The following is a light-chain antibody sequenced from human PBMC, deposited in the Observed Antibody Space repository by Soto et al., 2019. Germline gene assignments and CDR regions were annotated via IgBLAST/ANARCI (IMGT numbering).Light chain of an antibody. CDR3: RQYGSSPWA. Sequence: CCSVRQSVSSSYLAWYQQKPGQAPRLLIYGASSRATGIPDRFSGSGSGTDLSLTSIRLEPADLAVYPCRQYGSSPWAFGQGTQVEIK. CDR2: GAS. CDR1: QSVSSSY. J-gene: IGKJ1*01. V-gene: IGKV3-20*01.